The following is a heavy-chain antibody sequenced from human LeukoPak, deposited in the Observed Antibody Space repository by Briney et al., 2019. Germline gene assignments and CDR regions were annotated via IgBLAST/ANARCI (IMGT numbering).Heavy chain of an antibody. CDR2: IYYSGST. CDR1: GGSISSYY. D-gene: IGHD3-3*01. J-gene: IGHJ6*02. V-gene: IGHV4-59*01. Sequence: SETLSLTCTVSGGSISSYYWSWIRQPPGKGLEWIGYIYYSGSTNYNPSLKSRVTISVDTSKNQFSLKLSSVTAADTAAYYCARAPHDFWSGYGMDVWGQGTTVTVSS. CDR3: ARAPHDFWSGYGMDV.